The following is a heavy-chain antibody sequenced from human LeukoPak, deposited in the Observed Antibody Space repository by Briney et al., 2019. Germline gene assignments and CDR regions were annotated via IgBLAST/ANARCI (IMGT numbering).Heavy chain of an antibody. J-gene: IGHJ4*02. CDR3: ARDGGTYYYDSSGYYPQGHFDY. Sequence: GGSLRLSCAASGFTVSSNYMSWVRQAPGKGLEWVSVIYSGGSTYYADSVKGRFTISRDNSKNTLYLQMNSLRAEDTAVYYCARDGGTYYYDSSGYYPQGHFDYWGQGTLVTVSS. CDR2: IYSGGST. V-gene: IGHV3-53*01. D-gene: IGHD3-22*01. CDR1: GFTVSSNY.